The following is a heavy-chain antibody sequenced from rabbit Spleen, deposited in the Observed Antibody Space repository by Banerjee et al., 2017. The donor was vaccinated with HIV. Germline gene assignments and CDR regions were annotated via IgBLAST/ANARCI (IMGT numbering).Heavy chain of an antibody. D-gene: IGHD1-1*01. CDR3: ARGAANGGYDL. CDR2: VAGSSSGFS. CDR1: GFSFSSSDY. J-gene: IGHJ4*01. V-gene: IGHV1S40*01. Sequence: QSLEESGGDLVKPGASLTLTCTASGFSFSSSDYMCWVRQAPGKGLEWISCVAGSSSGFSYSATWAKGRFTCSKTSSSSVDLKMTSLTAADTATYFCARGAANGGYDLWGPGTLVTVS.